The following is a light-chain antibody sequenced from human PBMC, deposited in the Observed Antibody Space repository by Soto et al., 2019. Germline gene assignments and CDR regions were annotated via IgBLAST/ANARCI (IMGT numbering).Light chain of an antibody. V-gene: IGKV1-39*01. CDR2: APS. J-gene: IGKJ1*01. CDR1: QNISTY. CDR3: QQSFSAPRT. Sequence: DIQMTQSPSSLSASVGDRVTITCRASQNISTYLNWYQQKPGKGPKFLIYAPSTLQSGVPSRFSGSGSGTPFTLTISSLQPEDFATYYCQQSFSAPRTIGQGTKVDIK.